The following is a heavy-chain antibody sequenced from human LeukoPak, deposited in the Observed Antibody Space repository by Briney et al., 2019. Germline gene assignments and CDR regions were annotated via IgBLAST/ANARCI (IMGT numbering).Heavy chain of an antibody. J-gene: IGHJ6*02. Sequence: ASVKVSCKASGYTFTGYGISWVRQAPGQGLEWMGWISAYNGNTNYAQKLQGRVTMTTDTSTSTAYMELRSLRSDDTAVYYCARAIAAADSYGMDVWGQGTTVTVSS. CDR3: ARAIAAADSYGMDV. CDR2: ISAYNGNT. D-gene: IGHD6-13*01. V-gene: IGHV1-18*01. CDR1: GYTFTGYG.